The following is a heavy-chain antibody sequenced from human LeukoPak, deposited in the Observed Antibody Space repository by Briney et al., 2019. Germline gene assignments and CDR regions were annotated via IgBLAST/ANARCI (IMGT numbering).Heavy chain of an antibody. Sequence: GASVKVSCKASGGTFSSYAISWVRQAPGQGLEWMGRIIPILGIANYAQKFQGRVTITADKSTSTAYMELSSLRSEDTAVYYCARGSSGWYGSVFDYWGQGTLVTVSS. V-gene: IGHV1-69*04. J-gene: IGHJ4*02. CDR3: ARGSSGWYGSVFDY. D-gene: IGHD6-19*01. CDR1: GGTFSSYA. CDR2: IIPILGIA.